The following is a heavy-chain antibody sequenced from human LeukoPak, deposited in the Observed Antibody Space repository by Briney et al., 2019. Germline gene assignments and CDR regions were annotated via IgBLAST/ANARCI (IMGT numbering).Heavy chain of an antibody. Sequence: SETLSLTCTVTGGSISSSSYYWGWIRQPPGKGLEWIGSNYYSGSTYYNPSLKSRVTISVDTSRNQFSLKLSSVTAADTAIYYCARDFSSSSTVYYYYYMDVWGKGTTVTVSS. CDR1: GGSISSSSYY. J-gene: IGHJ6*03. D-gene: IGHD6-6*01. CDR2: NYYSGST. V-gene: IGHV4-39*07. CDR3: ARDFSSSSTVYYYYYMDV.